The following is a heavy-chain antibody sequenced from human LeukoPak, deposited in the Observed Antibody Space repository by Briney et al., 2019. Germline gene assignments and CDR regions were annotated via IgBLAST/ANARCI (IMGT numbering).Heavy chain of an antibody. V-gene: IGHV3-30*18. CDR3: VKGLRYYDSSDTFDY. J-gene: IGHJ4*02. CDR2: ISYDGGNK. CDR1: GFTFSDYG. D-gene: IGHD3-22*01. Sequence: GGSLRLSCAASGFTFSDYGMHWVRQAPGKGLEWVALISYDGGNKFYADSVRDRFTISRDNSKNTLYLQMSSLRAEDTAVYYCVKGLRYYDSSDTFDYWGQGTLVTVSS.